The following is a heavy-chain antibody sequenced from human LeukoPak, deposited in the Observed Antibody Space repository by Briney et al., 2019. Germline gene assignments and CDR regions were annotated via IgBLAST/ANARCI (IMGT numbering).Heavy chain of an antibody. CDR3: ARWTGDIVVVPAARYNWFDP. V-gene: IGHV4-38-2*02. Sequence: SETLSLTCTVSGYSISSGYYWGWIRQPPGKGLEWIGSIYHSGSTYYNPSLKSRVTISVDTSKNQFSLKLSSVTAADTAVYYCARWTGDIVVVPAARYNWFDPGAREPWSPSPQ. D-gene: IGHD2-2*01. CDR2: IYHSGST. CDR1: GYSISSGYY. J-gene: IGHJ5*02.